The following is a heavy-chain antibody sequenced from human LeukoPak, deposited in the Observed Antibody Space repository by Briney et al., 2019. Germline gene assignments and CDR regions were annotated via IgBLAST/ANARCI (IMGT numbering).Heavy chain of an antibody. CDR2: ISYSEST. CDR3: AGNDFYYFDY. CDR1: GGSISGRGYY. Sequence: PSETLSLTCTVSGGSISGRGYYCGWIRQPPGKGLEWIGSISYSESTYLNPSLQSRLTISVDTSRNKCSLNLSSVTASDTGVYSCAGNDFYYFDYWGQGTLVTVSS. D-gene: IGHD5-12*01. V-gene: IGHV4-39*01. J-gene: IGHJ4*02.